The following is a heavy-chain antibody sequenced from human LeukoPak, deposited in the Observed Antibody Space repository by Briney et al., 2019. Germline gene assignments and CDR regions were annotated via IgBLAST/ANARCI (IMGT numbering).Heavy chain of an antibody. CDR2: INPSGGST. D-gene: IGHD5-12*01. J-gene: IGHJ4*02. V-gene: IGHV1-46*01. Sequence: ASVKVSCKASGYTFTSYYMHWVRQAPGQGLEWMGIINPSGGSTSYAQKFQGRVTMTRDTSTSTVYMELSSLRSEDTAVYYCALPSQWLYFDYWGQGTLVTVSS. CDR1: GYTFTSYY. CDR3: ALPSQWLYFDY.